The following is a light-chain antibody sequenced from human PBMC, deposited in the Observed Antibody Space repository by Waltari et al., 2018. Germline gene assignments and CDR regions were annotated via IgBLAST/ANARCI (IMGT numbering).Light chain of an antibody. CDR3: QQYGTAPWT. J-gene: IGKJ1*01. Sequence: EIVLTQSPGTLSLSPGERATLSCRASQSVDSNYLAWHQQKPAQAPRPLIYGASNRPTGIPDRFSGSGSGTDFTLTIDSLEPEDFAVYYCQQYGTAPWTFGQGTKVEIK. CDR1: QSVDSNY. V-gene: IGKV3-20*01. CDR2: GAS.